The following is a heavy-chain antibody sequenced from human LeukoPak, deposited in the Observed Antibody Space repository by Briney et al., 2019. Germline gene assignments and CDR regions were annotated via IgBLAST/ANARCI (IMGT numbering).Heavy chain of an antibody. V-gene: IGHV4-39*07. J-gene: IGHJ4*02. CDR3: ARGRIAGDY. Sequence: KTSETLSLTCTVSGGSISSSSYYWSWIRQPPGKGLERIGEINHSGSTNYNPSLKSRVTISVDTSKNQFSLKLSSVTAADTAVYYCARGRIAGDYWGQGTLVTVSS. CDR2: INHSGST. D-gene: IGHD6-13*01. CDR1: GGSISSSSYY.